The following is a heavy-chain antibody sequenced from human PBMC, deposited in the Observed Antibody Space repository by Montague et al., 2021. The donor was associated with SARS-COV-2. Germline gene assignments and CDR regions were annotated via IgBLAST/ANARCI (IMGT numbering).Heavy chain of an antibody. CDR2: INNSGTTNN. CDR1: GGSFSGYY. Sequence: SETLSLTCAVYGGSFSGYYCSWIRLSPGKGLGLIADINNSGTTNNNFNPSLRSRVTISVDTSKSQFSLKLSSVTAADTGVYYCARWDPQTVTLIGLRGKSASDYWGQGTLVTVSS. J-gene: IGHJ4*02. D-gene: IGHD1-26*01. V-gene: IGHV4-34*01. CDR3: ARWDPQTVTLIGLRGKSASDY.